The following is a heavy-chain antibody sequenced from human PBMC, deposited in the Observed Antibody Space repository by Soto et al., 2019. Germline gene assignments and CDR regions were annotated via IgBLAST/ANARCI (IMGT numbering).Heavy chain of an antibody. V-gene: IGHV3-21*05. D-gene: IGHD6-13*01. CDR3: AIFQQLVLTLDV. Sequence: GGSLRLSCAASGFTFSSYWMNWVRRAPGKGLEWVSYISSSSSYIYYADSVKGRFTISRDNAKNSLYLQMNSLRAEDTAVYYCAIFQQLVLTLDVWGKGTTVTVSS. J-gene: IGHJ6*04. CDR2: ISSSSSYI. CDR1: GFTFSSYW.